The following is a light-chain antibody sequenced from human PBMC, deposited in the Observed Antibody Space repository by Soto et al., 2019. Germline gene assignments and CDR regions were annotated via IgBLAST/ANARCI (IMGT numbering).Light chain of an antibody. CDR2: EVS. Sequence: QSALTQPASVSGSPGQSITISCTGTSSDVGGYNYVSWYQQHPGKAPKLMIYEVSNRPSGVSNRFSGSKSGNTASLTISGLQAEDEADYYCSSYTISSTRVFGGGTQLTVL. CDR1: SSDVGGYNY. J-gene: IGLJ3*02. V-gene: IGLV2-14*01. CDR3: SSYTISSTRV.